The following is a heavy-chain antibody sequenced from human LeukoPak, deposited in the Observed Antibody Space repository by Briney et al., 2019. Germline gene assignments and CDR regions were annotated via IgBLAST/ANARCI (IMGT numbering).Heavy chain of an antibody. V-gene: IGHV1-8*01. CDR3: ARPYYYGSGSYYYYYGMDV. CDR2: MNPNSGNT. J-gene: IGHJ6*02. Sequence: ASVKVSCKASGYTFTSYDINWVRQATGQGLEWIGWMNPNSGNTGYAQKFQGRVTMTRNTSISTAYMELSSLRSEDTAVYYCARPYYYGSGSYYYYYGMDVWGQGTTVTVSS. D-gene: IGHD3-10*01. CDR1: GYTFTSYD.